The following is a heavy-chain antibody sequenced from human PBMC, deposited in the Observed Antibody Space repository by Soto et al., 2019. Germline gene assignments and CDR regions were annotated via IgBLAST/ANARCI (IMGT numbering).Heavy chain of an antibody. CDR1: GYTFTGYY. CDR2: INPNSGGT. V-gene: IGHV1-2*04. J-gene: IGHJ4*02. CDR3: ARDSGYWGMDY. Sequence: ASVKVSCKASGYTFTGYYMHLVRQAPGQGLEWMGWINPNSGGTNYAQKFQGWVTMTRDTSISTAYMELSRLRSDDTAVYYCARDSGYWGMDYWGQGTLVTVSS. D-gene: IGHD2-2*03.